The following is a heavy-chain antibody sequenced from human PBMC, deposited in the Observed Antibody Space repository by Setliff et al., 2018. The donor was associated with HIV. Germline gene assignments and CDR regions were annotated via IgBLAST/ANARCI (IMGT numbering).Heavy chain of an antibody. D-gene: IGHD6-13*01. Sequence: GASVKVSCKVSGFTSTDHFIHWVRQAPGKGLEWMGLIDPEDEKTIYAEKFQGRVTITADTSTNLVYMDLSGLRSEDTAIYYCAALAAAHPFDYWGQGTLVTVSS. CDR2: IDPEDEKT. J-gene: IGHJ4*01. CDR3: AALAAAHPFDY. CDR1: GFTSTDHF. V-gene: IGHV1-69-2*01.